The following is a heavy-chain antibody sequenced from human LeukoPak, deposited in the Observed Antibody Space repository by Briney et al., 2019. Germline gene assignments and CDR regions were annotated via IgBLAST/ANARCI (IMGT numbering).Heavy chain of an antibody. V-gene: IGHV3-7*01. J-gene: IGHJ3*02. CDR3: ARATYDAFDI. Sequence: GGSLRLSCAASGFTFSRYWMTWVRQAPGTGLELVANIKEDGSEKYYVDSVKGRFTISRDNAKNSLYLQMNSLRAEDTAVYYCARATYDAFDIWGQGTMVTVSS. CDR1: GFTFSRYW. CDR2: IKEDGSEK.